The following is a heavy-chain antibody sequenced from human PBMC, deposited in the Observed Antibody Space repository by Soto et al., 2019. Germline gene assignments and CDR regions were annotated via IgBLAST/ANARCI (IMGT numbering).Heavy chain of an antibody. D-gene: IGHD3-22*01. CDR3: ARAIGSSGSLDYFDY. Sequence: GGSLRLSCAASGLTFSSYAMSWVRQAPGKGLEWVSAISGSGGSTYYADSVKGRFTISRDNSKNTLYLQMNSLRAEDTAVYYCARAIGSSGSLDYFDYWGQGTLVTVSS. CDR1: GLTFSSYA. J-gene: IGHJ4*02. CDR2: ISGSGGST. V-gene: IGHV3-23*01.